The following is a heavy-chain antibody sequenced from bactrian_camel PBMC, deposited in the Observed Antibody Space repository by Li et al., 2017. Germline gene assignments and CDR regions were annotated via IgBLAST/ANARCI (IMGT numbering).Heavy chain of an antibody. D-gene: IGHD5*01. J-gene: IGHJ4*01. V-gene: IGHV3-2*01. CDR1: GFTFSTYF. CDR3: ATVAQVGVEYFNY. CDR2: IDSEGRNT. Sequence: HVQLVESGGALVQPGGSLRLSCVASGFTFSTYFMSWVRQSPDKGLEWVSGIDSEGRNTYYADSVKGRFTISRDNAKNTLYLQMNSLKPEDTAVYYCATVAQVGVEYFNYWGQGTQVTVS.